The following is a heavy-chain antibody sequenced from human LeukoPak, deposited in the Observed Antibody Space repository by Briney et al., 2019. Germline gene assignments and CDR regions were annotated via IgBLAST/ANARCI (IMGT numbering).Heavy chain of an antibody. J-gene: IGHJ4*02. D-gene: IGHD3-10*01. V-gene: IGHV3-23*01. CDR1: GFSFSNYA. Sequence: GGSLRLSCAASGFSFSNYAMSWVRQAPGKGLEWVSGVTGSDSRTYYADSVKGRFTISRDNSKNTLYLQMNSLRAEDTAVYYCAKDLWFGEIGTFDYWGQGTLVTVSS. CDR3: AKDLWFGEIGTFDY. CDR2: VTGSDSRT.